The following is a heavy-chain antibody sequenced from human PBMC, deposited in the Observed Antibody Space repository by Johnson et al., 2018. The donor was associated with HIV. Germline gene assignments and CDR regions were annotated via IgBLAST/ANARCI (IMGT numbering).Heavy chain of an antibody. CDR3: ASGDDDGF. CDR2: IRSKANSYAT. J-gene: IGHJ3*01. CDR1: GFTFSGSA. Sequence: VQLVESGGGLVQPGGSLKLSCAASGFTFSGSAMHWVRQASGKGLEWVGRIRSKANSYATAYAASVKGRFTISRDSSKNTLYLQMNSLRAEDTAVYYCASGDDDGFWGQGTMVTVSS. V-gene: IGHV3-73*01. D-gene: IGHD5-12*01.